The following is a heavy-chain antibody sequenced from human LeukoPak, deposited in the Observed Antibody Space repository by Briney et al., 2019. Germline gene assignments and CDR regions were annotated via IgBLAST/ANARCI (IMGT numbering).Heavy chain of an antibody. J-gene: IGHJ6*02. V-gene: IGHV3-15*01. CDR1: GFTFSSYS. D-gene: IGHD1-26*01. CDR3: TTERNWELLRPYGLDI. CDR2: IRTKIEGETR. Sequence: PGGSLRLSCAASGFTFSSYSMNWVRQVPGKGLEWVGRIRTKIEGETRDYPAPVKGRFIISRDDSKTTLYLQMNGLKTEDSAVYYCTTERNWELLRPYGLDIWGQGTTVIVSS.